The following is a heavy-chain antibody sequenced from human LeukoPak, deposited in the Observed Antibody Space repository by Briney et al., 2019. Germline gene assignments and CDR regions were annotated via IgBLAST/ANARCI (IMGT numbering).Heavy chain of an antibody. CDR1: GFTFSSYE. Sequence: GGSLRLSCAASGFTFSSYEMNWVRQAPGKGLEWVSYISSSGSTIYYADSVKGRFTISRDNAKNSLYLQMNSLRAEDTAVYYCASGAHPYYYYYMDVWGKGTTVAVSS. V-gene: IGHV3-48*03. D-gene: IGHD3-10*01. CDR3: ASGAHPYYYYYMDV. CDR2: ISSSGSTI. J-gene: IGHJ6*03.